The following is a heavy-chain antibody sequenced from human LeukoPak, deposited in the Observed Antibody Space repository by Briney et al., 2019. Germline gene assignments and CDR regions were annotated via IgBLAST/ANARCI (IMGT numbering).Heavy chain of an antibody. CDR3: AKEQMYYGSGSELDS. Sequence: GGSLRLSCTTSGLRFSGYGFHWVRQAPGKGLQWVSFIQFDGSKKYYGDSVRGRFTISRENSRNTVFLQMSSLRPEDTAIYYCAKEQMYYGSGSELDSWGQGTLVTVSS. J-gene: IGHJ4*02. CDR2: IQFDGSKK. D-gene: IGHD3-10*01. CDR1: GLRFSGYG. V-gene: IGHV3-30*02.